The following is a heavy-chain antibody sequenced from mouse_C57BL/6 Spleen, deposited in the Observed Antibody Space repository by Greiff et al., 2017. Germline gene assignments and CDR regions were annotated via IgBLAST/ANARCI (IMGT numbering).Heavy chain of an antibody. V-gene: IGHV8-8*01. Sequence: QVTLKESGPGILQPSQTLSLTCSFSGFSLSTFGMGVGWIRQPSGKGLEWLAHIWWDGDKYYNQALKSRLTISKDTSKNQVFLKIANVDTADTATYYCARIITTVVATGAMDYWGQGTSVTVSS. D-gene: IGHD1-1*01. J-gene: IGHJ4*01. CDR2: IWWDGDK. CDR3: ARIITTVVATGAMDY. CDR1: GFSLSTFGMG.